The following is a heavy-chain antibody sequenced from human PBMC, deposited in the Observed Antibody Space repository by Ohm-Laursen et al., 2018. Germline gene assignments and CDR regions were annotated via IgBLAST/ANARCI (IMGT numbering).Heavy chain of an antibody. CDR3: TRYYDSSASYYDY. Sequence: SLRLSCAASGFTFSNAWMSWVRQAPGKGLEWVGRIKSKADGGTTDYAAPVKGRFTISRDDSINTLYLQMNSLKTEDTAVYYCTRYYDSSASYYDYWGQGTLVTVPS. D-gene: IGHD3-22*01. V-gene: IGHV3-15*01. J-gene: IGHJ4*02. CDR1: GFTFSNAW. CDR2: IKSKADGGTT.